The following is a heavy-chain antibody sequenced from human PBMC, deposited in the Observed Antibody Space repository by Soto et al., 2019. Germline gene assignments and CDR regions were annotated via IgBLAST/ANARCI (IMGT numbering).Heavy chain of an antibody. CDR3: ATDAGVDGDPAPIDY. V-gene: IGHV1-18*01. D-gene: IGHD4-17*01. J-gene: IGHJ4*02. CDR2: ISAYNGNT. Sequence: QVQLVQSGAEVKKPGASVKVSRKASGYTFTSYGISWVRQAPGQGLEWMGWISAYNGNTNYAQKLQGRVTMTTDTSTSTAYMELRSLRSDDTAVYYCATDAGVDGDPAPIDYWGQGTLVTVSS. CDR1: GYTFTSYG.